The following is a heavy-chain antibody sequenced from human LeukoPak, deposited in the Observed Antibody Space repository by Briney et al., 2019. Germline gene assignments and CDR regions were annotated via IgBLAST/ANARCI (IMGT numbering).Heavy chain of an antibody. V-gene: IGHV3-15*01. CDR1: GFTFSNVW. CDR3: TPNIAVAGSLDY. CDR2: IKSKTDGGTT. Sequence: PGGSLRLSCAASGFTFSNVWMSWVRQAPGKGLEWVGRIKSKTDGGTTDYAAPVKGRFTISRDDSKNTLNLQMNSLKTEDTAVYYCTPNIAVAGSLDYWGQGTLVTVSS. J-gene: IGHJ4*02. D-gene: IGHD6-19*01.